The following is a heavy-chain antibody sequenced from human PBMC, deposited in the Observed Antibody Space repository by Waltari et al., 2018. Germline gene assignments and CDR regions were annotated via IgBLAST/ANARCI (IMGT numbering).Heavy chain of an antibody. CDR1: GYTFTSYD. J-gene: IGHJ4*02. CDR2: MNPNSGNT. CDR3: AREGVVGATTFDY. D-gene: IGHD1-26*01. V-gene: IGHV1-8*03. Sequence: QVQLVQSGAEVKKPGASVKVSCKASGYTFTSYDINWVRQATGQGLEWMGWMNPNSGNTGYAQKFQGRVTITADKSTSTAYMELSSLRSEDTAVYYCAREGVVGATTFDYWGQGTLVTVSS.